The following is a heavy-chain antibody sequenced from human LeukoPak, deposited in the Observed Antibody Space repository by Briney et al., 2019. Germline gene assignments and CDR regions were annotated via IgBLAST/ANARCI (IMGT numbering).Heavy chain of an antibody. D-gene: IGHD3-22*01. CDR1: GYTXTSYY. CDR3: ARGQSNYYDSSGYYYVENWFDP. V-gene: IGHV1-46*01. CDR2: INPSGGST. Sequence: ASVKVSCKASGYTXTSYYMHWVRQAPGQGLEWMGIINPSGGSTSYAQIFQGRVTMTRDTSTSTVYMELSSLRSEDTAVYYCARGQSNYYDSSGYYYVENWFDPWGQGTLVTVSS. J-gene: IGHJ5*02.